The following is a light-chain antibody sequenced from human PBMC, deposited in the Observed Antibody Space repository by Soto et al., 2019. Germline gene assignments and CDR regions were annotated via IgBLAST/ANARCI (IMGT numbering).Light chain of an antibody. Sequence: ESMWTQPPCTLSLTKGERATLSCRASQSVSSAYLAWYQQKPGQAPRLLIYNVSRRATGIPDRFSGSGSGRDFTLSVCGLEPADFAVYYCQLYGVSPEPFGEGTKVDNK. CDR1: QSVSSAY. V-gene: IGKV3-20*01. CDR3: QLYGVSPEP. J-gene: IGKJ1*01. CDR2: NVS.